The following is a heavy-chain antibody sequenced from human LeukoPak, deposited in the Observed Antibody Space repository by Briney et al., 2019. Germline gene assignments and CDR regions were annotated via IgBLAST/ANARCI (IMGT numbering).Heavy chain of an antibody. CDR2: IYYSGST. D-gene: IGHD6-13*01. Sequence: SETLSLTCTVSGGSISSYYWSWIRQPPGKELEWIGYIYYSGSTNYNPSLESRVTISVDTSKNQFSLKLNSVTAADTAVYYCAREYSAAAAGRDAFDIWGQGIMVTVSS. CDR1: GGSISSYY. J-gene: IGHJ3*02. CDR3: AREYSAAAAGRDAFDI. V-gene: IGHV4-59*01.